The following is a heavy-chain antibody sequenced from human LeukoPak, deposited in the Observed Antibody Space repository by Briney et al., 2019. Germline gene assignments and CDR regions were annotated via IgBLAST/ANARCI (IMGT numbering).Heavy chain of an antibody. CDR3: ARHRIAAAANDY. CDR2: ISPSDSYT. Sequence: GESLKIFCKGSGYSFTSYWISWVRQMPGKGLEWMGRISPSDSYTNYSPSFQGHVTISADKSISTAYLQWSSLKASDTAVYYCARHRIAAAANDYWGQGTLVTVSS. J-gene: IGHJ4*02. CDR1: GYSFTSYW. V-gene: IGHV5-10-1*01. D-gene: IGHD6-13*01.